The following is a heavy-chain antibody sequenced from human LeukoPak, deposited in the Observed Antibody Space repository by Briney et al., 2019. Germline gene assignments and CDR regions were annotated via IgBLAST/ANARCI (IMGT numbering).Heavy chain of an antibody. D-gene: IGHD6-13*01. CDR1: GYTFTSHG. J-gene: IGHJ4*02. CDR2: ISAYNGNT. Sequence: SVKVSCKASGYTFTSHGISWVRQAPGQGLEWMGWISAYNGNTNYAQKLQGRVTMTTDTSTSTAYMELRSLRSDDTAVYYCARAQGDSSSWYYFDYWGQGTLVTVSS. CDR3: ARAQGDSSSWYYFDY. V-gene: IGHV1-18*01.